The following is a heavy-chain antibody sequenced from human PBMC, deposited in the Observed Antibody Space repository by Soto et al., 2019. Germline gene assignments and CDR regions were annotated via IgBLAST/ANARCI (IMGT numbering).Heavy chain of an antibody. CDR3: AADRGYYDSSAYFDY. Sequence: SVKVSCKASGFTFTSSSVQWVRQARGQRLEWIGWIVVGSGNTNYAQKFQERVTITRDMSTSTAYMELSSLSSEDTAVYYCAADRGYYDSSAYFDYWGQGTLVTVSS. J-gene: IGHJ4*02. CDR1: GFTFTSSS. CDR2: IVVGSGNT. V-gene: IGHV1-58*01. D-gene: IGHD3-22*01.